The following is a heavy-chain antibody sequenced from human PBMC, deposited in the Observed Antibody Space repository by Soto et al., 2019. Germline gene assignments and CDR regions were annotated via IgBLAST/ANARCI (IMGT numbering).Heavy chain of an antibody. V-gene: IGHV4-61*08. CDR3: ARESYYGSGATVVAY. J-gene: IGHJ4*02. Sequence: SETLSLTCTVSGGSISSTGYYWGWIRQPPGKGLEWIGYIYYSGTTSYNPSLNSRVTMSVDTSKNQFSLKVNSVTAADTAVYYCARESYYGSGATVVAYWGQGSLVTVSS. CDR2: IYYSGTT. CDR1: GGSISSTGYY. D-gene: IGHD3-10*01.